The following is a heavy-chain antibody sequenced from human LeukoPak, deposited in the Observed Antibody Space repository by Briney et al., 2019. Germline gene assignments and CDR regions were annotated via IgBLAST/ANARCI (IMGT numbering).Heavy chain of an antibody. V-gene: IGHV1-69*04. CDR2: IIPILGIA. J-gene: IGHJ4*02. Sequence: ASVTVSCKASGGTFSSYAISWVRQAPGQGLEWMGRIIPILGIANYAQKFQGRVTITADKSTSTAYMELSSLRSEDTAVYYCARVAYHITGTGRTHDYWGQGTLVTVSS. CDR1: GGTFSSYA. D-gene: IGHD1-7*01. CDR3: ARVAYHITGTGRTHDY.